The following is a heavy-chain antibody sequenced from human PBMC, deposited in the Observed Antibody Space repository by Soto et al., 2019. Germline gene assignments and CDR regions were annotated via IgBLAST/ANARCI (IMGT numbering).Heavy chain of an antibody. CDR3: ARDSVSIAARRGMDV. D-gene: IGHD6-6*01. J-gene: IGHJ6*02. CDR1: GGSFSGYY. V-gene: IGHV4-34*01. CDR2: INHSGST. Sequence: QVQLQQWGAGLLKPSETLSLTCAVYGGSFSGYYWSWIRHPPGKGLEWIGEINHSGSTNYNPSLKSRVTISVDTSKNQFSLKLSSVTGADTAVYYCARDSVSIAARRGMDVWGQGTTVTVSS.